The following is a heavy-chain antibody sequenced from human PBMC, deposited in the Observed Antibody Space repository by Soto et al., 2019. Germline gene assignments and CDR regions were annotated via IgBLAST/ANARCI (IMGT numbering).Heavy chain of an antibody. J-gene: IGHJ4*02. CDR1: GFTFSSYA. CDR2: ISGSGGST. V-gene: IGHV3-23*01. CDR3: AKQNCTNGVCYNPDY. Sequence: GGSLRLSCAASGFTFSSYAMSWVRQAPGTGLEWVSAISGSGGSTYYADSVKGRFTTSRDNSKNTLDLQRSSLRAEDMAVDYGAKQNCTNGVCYNPDYWGQGTLVTVSS. D-gene: IGHD2-8*01.